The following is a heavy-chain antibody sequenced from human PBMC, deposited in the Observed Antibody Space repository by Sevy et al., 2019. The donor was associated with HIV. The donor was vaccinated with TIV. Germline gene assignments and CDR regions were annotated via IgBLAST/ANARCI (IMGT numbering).Heavy chain of an antibody. J-gene: IGHJ4*02. D-gene: IGHD6-13*01. CDR2: IKQDGSVK. Sequence: GGSLRLSCVASGFTLNSYWMSWVRQAPGKGLEWVANIKQDGSVKYYVDSVKGRFTISRDNARNSLYLQMNSVRVEDTALYHCVRAIAADGSFWGQGTLVTVSS. CDR1: GFTLNSYW. CDR3: VRAIAADGSF. V-gene: IGHV3-7*01.